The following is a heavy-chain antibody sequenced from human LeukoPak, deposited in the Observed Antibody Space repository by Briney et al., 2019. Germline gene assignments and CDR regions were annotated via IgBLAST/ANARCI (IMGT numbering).Heavy chain of an antibody. CDR2: IRSKGYGGTT. V-gene: IGHV3-49*04. Sequence: HAGGSLRLSCTTSGFTFGDHAMSWVRQAPGKGLEWVGFIRSKGYGGTTEYAASVKGRFAISRDESKSIAYLQMNSLKTEDTAVYYCTRGPTQQWVYYGMDVWGQGTTVIVSS. D-gene: IGHD5-18*01. J-gene: IGHJ6*02. CDR3: TRGPTQQWVYYGMDV. CDR1: GFTFGDHA.